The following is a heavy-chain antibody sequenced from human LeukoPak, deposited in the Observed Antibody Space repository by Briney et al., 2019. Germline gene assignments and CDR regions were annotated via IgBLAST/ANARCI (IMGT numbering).Heavy chain of an antibody. V-gene: IGHV3-23*01. CDR3: AKDQYDFWSGYLPHYYYMDV. Sequence: GGSLRLSYAASGFTFSSYAMSWVRQAPGKGLEWDSAISGSGGSTYYADSVKGRFTISRDNSKNTLYLQMNSLRAEDTAVYYCAKDQYDFWSGYLPHYYYMDVWGKGTTVTVSS. D-gene: IGHD3-3*01. J-gene: IGHJ6*03. CDR2: ISGSGGST. CDR1: GFTFSSYA.